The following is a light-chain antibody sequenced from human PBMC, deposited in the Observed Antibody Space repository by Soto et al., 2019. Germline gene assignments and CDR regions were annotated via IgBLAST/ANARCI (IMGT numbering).Light chain of an antibody. CDR2: DNR. V-gene: IGLV1-51*01. CDR3: GTWDSSLSAAV. Sequence: QSVLTQPPSVSAAPGQRVTISCSGSSSNIGSNSVSWYQQLPGTAPKLLIHDNRNRPAGVPDRFSGSKTGTSATLGITGPGTGDEADYYCGTWDSSLSAAVFGGGTQLTVL. J-gene: IGLJ2*01. CDR1: SSNIGSNS.